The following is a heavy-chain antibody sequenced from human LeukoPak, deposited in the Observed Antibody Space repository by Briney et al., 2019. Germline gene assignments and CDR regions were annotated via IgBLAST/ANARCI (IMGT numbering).Heavy chain of an antibody. D-gene: IGHD3-22*01. CDR2: ISGSGDST. Sequence: GGSLRLSCAASGFTFSSYAMRWVRQAPGKGLEWVSAISGSGDSTYYADSVKGRFTISRDNSKNTLYLQMNSLRAEDTAVYYCAKGGVDSSGYYYFDFDYWGQGTLVTVSS. CDR3: AKGGVDSSGYYYFDFDY. J-gene: IGHJ4*02. V-gene: IGHV3-23*01. CDR1: GFTFSSYA.